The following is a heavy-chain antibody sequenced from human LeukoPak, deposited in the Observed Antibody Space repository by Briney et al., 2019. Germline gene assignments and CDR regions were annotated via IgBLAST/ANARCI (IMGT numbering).Heavy chain of an antibody. CDR2: ISTSGDII. V-gene: IGHV3-11*04. D-gene: IGHD2/OR15-2a*01. Sequence: GGSLRLSCAASGFTFTDHYISWIRQALGKGLEWVSYISTSGDIIDYADSVKGRFTISRDNAKNSLYLQMNSLRAEDTAVYYCARDGIYDDAFDIWGQGTMVTVSS. CDR1: GFTFTDHY. CDR3: ARDGIYDDAFDI. J-gene: IGHJ3*02.